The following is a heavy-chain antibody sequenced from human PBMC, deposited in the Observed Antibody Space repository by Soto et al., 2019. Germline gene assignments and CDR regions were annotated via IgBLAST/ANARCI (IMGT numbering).Heavy chain of an antibody. CDR1: GHLFNNHW. V-gene: IGHV5-51*01. J-gene: IGHJ5*02. Sequence: GESLKISCKGPGHLFNNHWIGWVRQTPGKGLEWMGLIFTRDSETKTSPSFQGHVSFSVDNSINTVYLQWTSLKTTDTGIYFCARGYFDSGHGYDLWGQGTLVTVSS. D-gene: IGHD3-10*01. CDR3: ARGYFDSGHGYDL. CDR2: IFTRDSET.